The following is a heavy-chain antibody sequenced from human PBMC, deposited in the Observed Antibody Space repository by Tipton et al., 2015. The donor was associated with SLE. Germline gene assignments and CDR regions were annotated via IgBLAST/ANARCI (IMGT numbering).Heavy chain of an antibody. CDR3: ASEGLYDSSGYYDY. Sequence: TLSLTCTVSGGSVSSGSYYWSWIRQPPGKGLEWIGEINHSGSTNYNPSLKSRVTISIDTSKNQFSLKLSSVTAADTAVYYCASEGLYDSSGYYDYWGQGTLVTVSS. J-gene: IGHJ4*02. D-gene: IGHD3-22*01. V-gene: IGHV4-39*07. CDR2: INHSGST. CDR1: GGSVSSGSYY.